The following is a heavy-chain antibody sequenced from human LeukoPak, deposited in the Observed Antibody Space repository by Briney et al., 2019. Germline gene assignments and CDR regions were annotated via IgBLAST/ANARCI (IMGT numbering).Heavy chain of an antibody. Sequence: PSETLSLTCTVSGGSISGYYWSWIRQPPGKGLEWIGYIYYSGSSNYNPSLKSRVTISVDTSKNQFSLRLSSVTAADTAVYYCAREIIYSSGWYHFDYWGQGTLVTVSS. V-gene: IGHV4-59*01. D-gene: IGHD6-19*01. CDR2: IYYSGSS. CDR1: GGSISGYY. CDR3: AREIIYSSGWYHFDY. J-gene: IGHJ4*02.